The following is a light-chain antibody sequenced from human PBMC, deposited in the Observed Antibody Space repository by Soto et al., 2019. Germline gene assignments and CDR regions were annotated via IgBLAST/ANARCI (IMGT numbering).Light chain of an antibody. CDR1: QSITNY. J-gene: IGKJ4*02. CDR2: AAS. V-gene: IGKV1-39*01. CDR3: QQTYSTPVT. Sequence: DIPMTQSPSSLSASVGDRVTITCRASQSITNYLNWYQQKPGKAPKLLIYAASNLQSGVPSRFRGSGSGTDFTLTISSLQPEDFATYYCQQTYSTPVTFGGGTKVEIK.